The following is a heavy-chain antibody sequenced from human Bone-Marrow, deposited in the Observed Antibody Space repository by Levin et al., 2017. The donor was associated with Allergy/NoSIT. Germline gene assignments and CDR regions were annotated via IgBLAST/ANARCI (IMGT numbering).Heavy chain of an antibody. CDR3: SGVDPAYMAAEETTASYYYGLDV. V-gene: IGHV4-39*07. D-gene: IGHD5-24*01. CDR2: VYYSGTA. CDR1: GGSLSSLRYY. J-gene: IGHJ6*02. Sequence: SETLSLSCIVSGGSLSSLRYYWAWIRQTPGRGLEWIGSVYYSGTAHYRASLKTRVTLSLDTSQTQVSLRLKSVTAADSAVYYCSGVDPAYMAAEETTASYYYGLDVWGPGATVLVSS.